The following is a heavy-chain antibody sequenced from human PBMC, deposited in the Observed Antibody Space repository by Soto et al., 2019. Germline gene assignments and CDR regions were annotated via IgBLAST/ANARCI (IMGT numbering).Heavy chain of an antibody. CDR3: ARFYGSGSFYKGDY. J-gene: IGHJ4*02. D-gene: IGHD3-10*01. CDR2: INTDGSVA. V-gene: IGHV3-74*03. CDR1: GLTFRSYW. Sequence: GGSLRLSCAASGLTFRSYWMHWVRQAPGKGLVWVSRINTDGSVAMYVDSVKGRFTISRDNSKNTLYLQMNSLRAEDTAVYYCARFYGSGSFYKGDYWGQGTLVTVSS.